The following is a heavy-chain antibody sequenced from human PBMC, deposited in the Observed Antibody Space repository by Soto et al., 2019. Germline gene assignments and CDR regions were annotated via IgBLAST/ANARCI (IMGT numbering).Heavy chain of an antibody. D-gene: IGHD3-22*01. CDR1: GGSISSSSYY. J-gene: IGHJ4*02. CDR2: IYYSGST. Sequence: SETLSLTCTVSGGSISSSSYYWGWIRQPPGKGLEWIGSIYYSGSTYYNPSLKSRVTISVDTSKNQFSLRLSSVTAADPAVYYCASPYYHDSSAYYDYWGQGTLVTVSS. CDR3: ASPYYHDSSAYYDY. V-gene: IGHV4-39*01.